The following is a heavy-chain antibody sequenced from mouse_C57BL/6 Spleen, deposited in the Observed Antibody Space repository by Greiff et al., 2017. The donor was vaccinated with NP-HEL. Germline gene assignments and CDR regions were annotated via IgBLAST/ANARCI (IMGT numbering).Heavy chain of an antibody. Sequence: VQLQQSGPELVKPGASVKISCKASGYAFSSSWMNRVKQRPGKGLEWIGRIYPGDGDTNYNGKFKGKATLTADKSSSTAYMQLSSLTSEDSAVYFCARDYYGSSPPMDYWGQGTSVTVSS. J-gene: IGHJ4*01. CDR1: GYAFSSSW. CDR2: IYPGDGDT. CDR3: ARDYYGSSPPMDY. D-gene: IGHD1-1*01. V-gene: IGHV1-82*01.